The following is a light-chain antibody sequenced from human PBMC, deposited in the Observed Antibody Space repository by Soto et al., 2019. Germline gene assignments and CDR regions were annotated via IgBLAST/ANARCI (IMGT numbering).Light chain of an antibody. CDR1: SSDVGGYKY. CDR3: SAYRSSSTLYI. CDR2: DVS. J-gene: IGLJ1*01. V-gene: IGLV2-14*01. Sequence: QSALTQPASVSGSPGQSITISCTGTSSDVGGYKYVSWYQQHPGKAPKLMIYDVSNRPSGVSNRFSGSKSGNTASLTISGLQAEDEADYSCSAYRSSSTLYIFGSGTKVTVL.